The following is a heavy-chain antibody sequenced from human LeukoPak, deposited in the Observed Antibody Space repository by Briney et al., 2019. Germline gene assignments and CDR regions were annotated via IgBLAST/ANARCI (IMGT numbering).Heavy chain of an antibody. J-gene: IGHJ5*01. CDR2: IKQDGSEK. Sequence: GGSLRLSCAASGFTFSRHWMSWVRQAPGKGLEWVANIKQDGSEKHYVDSVKGRFTISRDNAKNSLYLQMDSLRAEDTAIYYCARDANAGYSVNWFDPWGQGTLVTVSS. V-gene: IGHV3-7*03. CDR1: GFTFSRHW. D-gene: IGHD5/OR15-5a*01. CDR3: ARDANAGYSVNWFDP.